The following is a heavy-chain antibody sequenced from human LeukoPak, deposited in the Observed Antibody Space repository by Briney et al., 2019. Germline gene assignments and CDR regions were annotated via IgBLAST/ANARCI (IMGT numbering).Heavy chain of an antibody. J-gene: IGHJ5*02. Sequence: GRSLRLSCAASGFTFSSYGMHWVRQAPGKGLEWVAVIWYDGSNKYYADSVKGRFTISRDNSKNTLYLQMNSLRAEDTAVYYCARDIVVAPATLGGWFDPWGQGTLVTVSS. D-gene: IGHD2-2*01. V-gene: IGHV3-33*01. CDR2: IWYDGSNK. CDR1: GFTFSSYG. CDR3: ARDIVVAPATLGGWFDP.